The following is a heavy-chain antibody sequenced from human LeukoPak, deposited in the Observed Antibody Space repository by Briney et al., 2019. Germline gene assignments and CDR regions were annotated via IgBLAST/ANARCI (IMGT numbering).Heavy chain of an antibody. CDR2: ISGSGGRT. D-gene: IGHD4-23*01. V-gene: IGHV3-23*01. J-gene: IGHJ4*02. CDR1: GFTFSSYA. Sequence: PGGSLRLSCAASGFTFSSYAMSWVRQAPGKGLEWVSSISGSGGRTHYTDSVKGRFTISRDNSKNTLYLQMNSLRAEDTAVYYCAKDRYGGNSGTFPDYWGQGTLVTVSS. CDR3: AKDRYGGNSGTFPDY.